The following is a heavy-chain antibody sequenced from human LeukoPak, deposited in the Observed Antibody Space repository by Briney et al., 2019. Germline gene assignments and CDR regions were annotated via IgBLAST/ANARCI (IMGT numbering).Heavy chain of an antibody. CDR3: ARVLWNDRRDFDY. D-gene: IGHD1-1*01. CDR1: GGSVRGYY. J-gene: IGHJ4*02. V-gene: IGHV4-59*02. Sequence: PSETLSLTCTVSGGSVRGYYWSWIRQPPGKGLEWIGYLYYSGSTNYNPSLKSRVTISVDTSKNQFSLKLTSVTAADTAVYYCARVLWNDRRDFDYWGQGTLVTVSS. CDR2: LYYSGST.